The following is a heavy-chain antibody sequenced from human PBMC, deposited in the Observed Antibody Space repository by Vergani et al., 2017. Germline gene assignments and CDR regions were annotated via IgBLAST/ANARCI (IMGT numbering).Heavy chain of an antibody. CDR1: GFTFSSYW. V-gene: IGHV3-7*03. J-gene: IGHJ3*02. CDR2: IKQDGSEK. CDR3: AREQYSSGWYGAFDI. Sequence: EVQLVESGGGLVQPGGSLRLSCAASGFTFSSYWMSWVRQAPGKGLEWVANIKQDGSEKYYVDSVKGRFTISRDNAKNSLYLQMNSLRAEDTAVYYCAREQYSSGWYGAFDIWGQGTMVTVSS. D-gene: IGHD6-19*01.